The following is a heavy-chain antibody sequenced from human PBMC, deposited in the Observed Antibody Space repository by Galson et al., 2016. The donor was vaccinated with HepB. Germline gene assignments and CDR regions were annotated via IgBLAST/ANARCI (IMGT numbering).Heavy chain of an antibody. D-gene: IGHD2-2*01. CDR1: GFTFTRYA. CDR2: ISSDGSRT. Sequence: SLRLSCAASGFTFTRYAMHWVRQAPEKGLEYVSAISSDGSRTYYADSVQGRFTISRDNSKNTLFLQMSSLRVEDTAVYYGVKDGLGVVVLLDTGMDVWGQGTTVLVSS. V-gene: IGHV3-64D*06. J-gene: IGHJ6*02. CDR3: VKDGLGVVVLLDTGMDV.